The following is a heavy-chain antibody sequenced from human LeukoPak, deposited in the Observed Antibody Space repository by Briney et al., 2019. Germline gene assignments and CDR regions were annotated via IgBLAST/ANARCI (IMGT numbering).Heavy chain of an antibody. CDR1: GFTFSSYG. Sequence: GRSLRLSCAASGFTFSSYGMHWDRQAPGQGLEWVSYISIGSTTIYYADSVKGRFTISRDNAKISLNLQMNSLRDEDTAVYYCARGPGRGYGYYFDYWGQGTLVTVSS. V-gene: IGHV3-48*02. CDR2: ISIGSTTI. CDR3: ARGPGRGYGYYFDY. D-gene: IGHD5-18*01. J-gene: IGHJ4*02.